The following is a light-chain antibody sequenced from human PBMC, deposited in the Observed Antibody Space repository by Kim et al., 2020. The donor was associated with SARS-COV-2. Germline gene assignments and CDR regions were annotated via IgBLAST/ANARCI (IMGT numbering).Light chain of an antibody. J-gene: IGLJ1*01. CDR1: SSDVGAYKS. CDR2: EVT. CDR3: SSYAGVNTLV. V-gene: IGLV2-8*01. Sequence: GQSVTISCTGTSSDVGAYKSVSWYQQHPGKAPKLMIYEVTKRPSGVPDRFSGSKSGNTASLTVSGLQAEDEADYFCSSYAGVNTLVFGTGTKVTVL.